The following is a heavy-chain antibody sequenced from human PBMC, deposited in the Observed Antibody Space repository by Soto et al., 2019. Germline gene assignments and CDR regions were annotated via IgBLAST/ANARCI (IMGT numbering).Heavy chain of an antibody. V-gene: IGHV4-59*12. CDR2: IYYGGST. CDR1: GDSIRSYY. D-gene: IGHD3-9*01. CDR3: ARAHLPLHYDILTGPANNWFDP. Sequence: SETLSLTCIVSGDSIRSYYWSWLRQPPGKGLEWIGYIYYGGSTNYNPSLESRVTLSVDASKNQFSLKLSSVTAADTAVYYCARAHLPLHYDILTGPANNWFDPPGQGTPVTVSS. J-gene: IGHJ5*02.